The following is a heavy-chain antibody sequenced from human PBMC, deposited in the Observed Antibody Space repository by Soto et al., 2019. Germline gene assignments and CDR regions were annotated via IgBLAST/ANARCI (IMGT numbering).Heavy chain of an antibody. J-gene: IGHJ4*02. CDR2: IYSGGST. CDR3: ARGSYSSSHFDY. CDR1: GFTVSSNY. V-gene: IGHV3-53*01. Sequence: LRLSCAASGFTVSSNYMSWVRQAPGKGLEWVSVIYSGGSTYYADSVKGRFTISRDNSKNTLYLQMNSLRAEDTAVYYCARGSYSSSHFDYWGQGTLVTVSS. D-gene: IGHD6-13*01.